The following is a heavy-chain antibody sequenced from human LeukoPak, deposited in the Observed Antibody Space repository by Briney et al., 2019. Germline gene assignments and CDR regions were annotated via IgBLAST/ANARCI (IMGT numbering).Heavy chain of an antibody. CDR2: INPNSGGT. Sequence: ASVKVSCKASGYTFTGYYMHWVRQAPGQGLEWMGRINPNSGGTNYAQKFQGRVTMSRDTSISTAYMELSRLRSDDTAVYYCARAREMATVNWFDPWGQGTLVTVSS. V-gene: IGHV1-2*06. CDR3: ARAREMATVNWFDP. D-gene: IGHD5-24*01. CDR1: GYTFTGYY. J-gene: IGHJ5*02.